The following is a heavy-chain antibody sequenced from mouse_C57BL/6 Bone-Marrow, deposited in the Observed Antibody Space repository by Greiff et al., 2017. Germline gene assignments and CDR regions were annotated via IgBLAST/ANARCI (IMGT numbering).Heavy chain of an antibody. D-gene: IGHD2-10*02. CDR2: INPNNGGT. CDR1: GYTFTDYY. CDR3: ARYGILYFDY. V-gene: IGHV1-26*01. J-gene: IGHJ2*01. Sequence: EVKLLESGPELVKPGASVKISCKASGYTFTDYYMNWVKQSHGKSLEWIGDINPNNGGTSYNQKFKGKATLTVDKSSSTAYMELRSLTSEDSAVYYCARYGILYFDYWGQGTTLTVSS.